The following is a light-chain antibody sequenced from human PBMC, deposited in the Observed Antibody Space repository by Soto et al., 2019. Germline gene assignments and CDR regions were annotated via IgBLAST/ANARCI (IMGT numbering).Light chain of an antibody. Sequence: QSVLTQPPSASGTPGQRVTISCSGSNSNIGSNPVNWFQQLPGTAPKLLIHSNNQRPSGVPDRFSGSKSGTSASLAIIGLQAEDEADYYCAAWDDSLSGLYVFGTVTKLTVL. CDR3: AAWDDSLSGLYV. CDR1: NSNIGSNP. CDR2: SNN. J-gene: IGLJ1*01. V-gene: IGLV1-44*01.